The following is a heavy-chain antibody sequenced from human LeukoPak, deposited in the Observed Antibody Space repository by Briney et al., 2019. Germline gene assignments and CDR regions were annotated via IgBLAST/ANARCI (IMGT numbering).Heavy chain of an antibody. CDR3: AKDPDFTIFGVVVPYFDY. V-gene: IGHV3-48*03. J-gene: IGHJ4*02. CDR2: ISSSGSTI. D-gene: IGHD3-3*01. Sequence: GGSLRLSCAASGFTFSSYEMNWVRQAPGKGLEWVSYISSSGSTIYYADSVKGRFTISRDNSKNTLYLQMNSLRAEDTAVYYCAKDPDFTIFGVVVPYFDYWGQGTLVTVSS. CDR1: GFTFSSYE.